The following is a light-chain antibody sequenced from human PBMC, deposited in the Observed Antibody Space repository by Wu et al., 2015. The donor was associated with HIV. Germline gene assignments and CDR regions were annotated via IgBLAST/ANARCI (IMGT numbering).Light chain of an antibody. J-gene: IGKJ5*01. CDR3: QQRTNWPIT. V-gene: IGKV3-11*01. CDR2: DAS. Sequence: EIVLTQSLATLSSSPGERATLSCRATQSVGIYLAWYQQKPGQAPRLLIYDASNRATGIPARFSGSGSGTDFTLTITRLEPEDFAVYYCQQRTNWPITFGQGTRLEIK. CDR1: QSVGIY.